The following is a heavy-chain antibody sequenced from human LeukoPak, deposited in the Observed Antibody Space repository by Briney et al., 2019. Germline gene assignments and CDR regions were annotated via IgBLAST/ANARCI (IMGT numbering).Heavy chain of an antibody. CDR3: AXGAYYYYYGMDV. CDR2: IYYSGST. J-gene: IGHJ6*02. CDR1: GGSISSYY. V-gene: IGHV4-59*08. Sequence: SETLSLTCTVSGGSISSYYWSWIRQPPGKGLEWIGYIYYSGSTNXNXSLKSXVTISVDTSKNQFSLKLSSVTAADTAVYYCAXGAYYYYYGMDVWGQGTTVTVSS.